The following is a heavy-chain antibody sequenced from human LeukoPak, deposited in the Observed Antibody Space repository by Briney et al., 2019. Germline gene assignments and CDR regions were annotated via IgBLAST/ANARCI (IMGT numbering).Heavy chain of an antibody. V-gene: IGHV6-1*01. J-gene: IGHJ6*03. CDR2: TFYWSKWYD. CDR3: VRERLAPRLGGDSYFYMDV. Sequence: SQALSLTFAISGDSVSSNSSTWNWIRQSPSRGLEWLGRTFYWSKWYDDYAPSVKIRLTIDPDTSKNQFSLQLSSVTPEDTATYFCVRERLAPRLGGDSYFYMDVWGEGTTVIVSS. D-gene: IGHD6-6*01. CDR1: GDSVSSNSST.